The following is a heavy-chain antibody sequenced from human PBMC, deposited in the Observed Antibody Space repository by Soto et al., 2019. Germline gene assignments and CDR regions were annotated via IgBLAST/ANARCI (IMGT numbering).Heavy chain of an antibody. CDR2: IFYSGST. Sequence: QVQLQEPGPGLVKPSETLSLTCTVSGGSISSLYWNWIRQPPGKGLEWIGSIFYSGSTTYNPSLYRRVTRSVDTSKTQFSLKRTSVTGADTAAYYGARVREYSGCGNAFDIWGQGTMVTGSS. J-gene: IGHJ3*02. CDR3: ARVREYSGCGNAFDI. CDR1: GGSISSLY. V-gene: IGHV4-59*01. D-gene: IGHD5-12*01.